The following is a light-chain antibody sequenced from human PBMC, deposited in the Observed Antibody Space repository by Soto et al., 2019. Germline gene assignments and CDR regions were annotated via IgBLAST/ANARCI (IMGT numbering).Light chain of an antibody. Sequence: DIVMTQSPLSLPVPPGEPASISCRSSQSLLHSNGYNYFDWYLQTPGKSPKLLIYLGSNPASGVPDRLSGGGSGTDFTLKISRVEAEDAGVYYCMQPLQSWTFGQGTKVDIK. V-gene: IGKV2-28*01. CDR1: QSLLHSNGYNY. CDR2: LGS. CDR3: MQPLQSWT. J-gene: IGKJ1*01.